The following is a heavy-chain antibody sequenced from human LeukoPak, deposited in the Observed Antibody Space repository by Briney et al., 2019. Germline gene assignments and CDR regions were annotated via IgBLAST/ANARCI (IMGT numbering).Heavy chain of an antibody. CDR3: ARDSPGGYGRRYFDY. J-gene: IGHJ4*02. CDR1: GGTFISYA. CDR2: FLPILGIV. D-gene: IGHD5-12*01. Sequence: SVKVSCKASGGTFISYAISWVRQAPGQGLEWIRRFLPILGIVNYAQKFQGRVTITADTATSTAYMELSSLRSEDTAVYYCARDSPGGYGRRYFDYWGEGTLVTVSS. V-gene: IGHV1-69*04.